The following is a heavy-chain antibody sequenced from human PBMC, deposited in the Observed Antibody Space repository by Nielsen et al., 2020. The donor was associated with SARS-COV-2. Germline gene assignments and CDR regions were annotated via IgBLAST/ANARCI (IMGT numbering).Heavy chain of an antibody. Sequence: ASVKASCKASGYTFTSYYMHWVRQAPGQGLEWMGRINPNSGGTNYAQKFQGRVTMTRDTSISTAYMELSRLRSDDTAVYYCARILVWLDYYDSSGYPDYWGQGTLVTVSS. D-gene: IGHD3-22*01. CDR2: INPNSGGT. V-gene: IGHV1-2*06. CDR3: ARILVWLDYYDSSGYPDY. J-gene: IGHJ4*02. CDR1: GYTFTSYY.